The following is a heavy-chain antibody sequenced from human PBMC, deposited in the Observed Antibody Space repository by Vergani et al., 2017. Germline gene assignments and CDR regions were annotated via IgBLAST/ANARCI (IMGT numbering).Heavy chain of an antibody. CDR3: AGGTMVRGGVDV. Sequence: QVQLQQWGAGLLKPSETLSLTCTVSGGSISSYYWSWIRQPPGKGLEWIGNIYYSGSTNYNPSLKSRVTKTVDTSKNRFSLKLSSVTAADTAVYYCAGGTMVRGGVDVWGQGTTVTVSS. CDR1: GGSISSYY. J-gene: IGHJ6*02. D-gene: IGHD3-10*01. CDR2: IYYSGST. V-gene: IGHV4-59*01.